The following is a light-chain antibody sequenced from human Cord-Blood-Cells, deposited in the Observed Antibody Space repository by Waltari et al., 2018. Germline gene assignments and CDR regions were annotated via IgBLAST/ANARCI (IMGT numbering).Light chain of an antibody. Sequence: DLVMTQSPLSLPVTPGEPASTACRSSQSLLHSNGYNYLDWYLQKPGQSPQLLIYLGSNQASGVPDRFSGSGSGTDFTLKISRVEAEDVGVYYCMQALQTPWTFGQGTKVEIK. J-gene: IGKJ1*01. CDR2: LGS. CDR1: QSLLHSNGYNY. CDR3: MQALQTPWT. V-gene: IGKV2-28*01.